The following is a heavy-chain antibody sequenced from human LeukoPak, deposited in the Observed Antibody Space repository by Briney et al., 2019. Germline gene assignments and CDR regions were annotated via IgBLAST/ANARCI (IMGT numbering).Heavy chain of an antibody. J-gene: IGHJ4*02. Sequence: PGGSLRLSCAASGXTFSLYAMHWVRQAPGKGLEWVSVISYDGTKKYYADSVRGRFTISRDNSQNTLYLQMNSLKPGDTAVYYCASRKDTPHLPDYWGQGTLVTVSS. CDR3: ASRKDTPHLPDY. CDR1: GXTFSLYA. CDR2: ISYDGTKK. V-gene: IGHV3-30-3*01. D-gene: IGHD5-18*01.